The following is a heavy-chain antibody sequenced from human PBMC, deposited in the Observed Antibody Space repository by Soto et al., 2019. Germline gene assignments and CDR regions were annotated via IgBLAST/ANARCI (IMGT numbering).Heavy chain of an antibody. CDR2: ISSSSSTI. J-gene: IGHJ6*03. CDR1: GFTFSSYS. V-gene: IGHV3-48*01. CDR3: ARGERTRSRERLYYYYYMDV. D-gene: IGHD1-1*01. Sequence: GGSLRLSCAASGFTFSSYSMNWVRQAPGKGLEWVSYISSSSSTIYYADSVKGRFTISRDNAKNSLYLQMNSLRAEDTAVYYCARGERTRSRERLYYYYYMDVWGKGTTVTVSS.